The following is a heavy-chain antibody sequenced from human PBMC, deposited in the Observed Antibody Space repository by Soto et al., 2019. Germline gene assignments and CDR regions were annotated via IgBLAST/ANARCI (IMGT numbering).Heavy chain of an antibody. Sequence: QVQLQESGPGLVKPSETLSLTCAVSGASFGTYYWSWIRQPPGKGLEWIGYIFYSGHLKYNPSLKSRLTISVDPSKNPISLRLTSVTAADTAVYYCARAGGGYRFDYWGQGTLVTVSS. CDR1: GASFGTYY. CDR2: IFYSGHL. CDR3: ARAGGGYRFDY. V-gene: IGHV4-59*01. J-gene: IGHJ4*02. D-gene: IGHD1-26*01.